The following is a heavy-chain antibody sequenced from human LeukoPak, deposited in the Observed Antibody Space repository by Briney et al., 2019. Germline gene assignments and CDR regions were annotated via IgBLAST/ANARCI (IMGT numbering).Heavy chain of an antibody. V-gene: IGHV3-23*01. CDR3: AKDYCRDGNCPFPFLDS. Sequence: GSLRLSCAASGFTFGSYAMSWVRQAPGKGLEWVSIITGTGGKYYGDSVKGRFVLSRDNSKNTVYMQMSSLRAEDTATYYCAKDYCRDGNCPFPFLDSWGQGTQVTVSS. J-gene: IGHJ4*02. D-gene: IGHD2-15*01. CDR2: ITGTGGK. CDR1: GFTFGSYA.